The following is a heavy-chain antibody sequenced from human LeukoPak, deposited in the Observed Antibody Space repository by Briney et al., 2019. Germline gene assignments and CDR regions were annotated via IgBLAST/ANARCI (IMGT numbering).Heavy chain of an antibody. CDR2: ISSGSNYI. Sequence: GGSLRPSCTVSGLTLSSLSMDWVRQAPGKGLEWVSSISSGSNYIYYADSLKGRFTISRDNAKNSLYLQMNSLRAEETAAYYCARDPYTSYFDYWGQGTLVTVSS. CDR3: ARDPYTSYFDY. J-gene: IGHJ4*03. V-gene: IGHV3-21*01. CDR1: GLTLSSLS. D-gene: IGHD2-2*02.